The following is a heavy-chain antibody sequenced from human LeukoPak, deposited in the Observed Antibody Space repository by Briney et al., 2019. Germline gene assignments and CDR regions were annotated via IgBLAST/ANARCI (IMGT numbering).Heavy chain of an antibody. CDR3: ARGRSSNRYCSSTSCYQDDAFDI. Sequence: GASVKVSCKASGYTFTSYGISWVRQAPGQGLEWMGWISAYNGNTNYAQKLQGRVTMTTDTSTSTAYMELRSLRSDDTAVYYCARGRSSNRYCSSTSCYQDDAFDIWGQGTMVTVSS. J-gene: IGHJ3*02. V-gene: IGHV1-18*01. CDR2: ISAYNGNT. D-gene: IGHD2-2*01. CDR1: GYTFTSYG.